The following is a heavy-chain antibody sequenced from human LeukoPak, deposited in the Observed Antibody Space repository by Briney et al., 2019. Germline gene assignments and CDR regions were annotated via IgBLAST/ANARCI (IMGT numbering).Heavy chain of an antibody. CDR1: GFTFSSYS. CDR3: AREGWELLRYYYYYYMDV. V-gene: IGHV3-48*01. J-gene: IGHJ6*03. D-gene: IGHD1-26*01. CDR2: ISSSSTI. Sequence: GGSLRLSCAASGFTFSSYSMNWVRQAPGKGLEWVSYISSSSTIYYADSVKGRFTISRDNAKNSLYLQMNSLRAEDTAVYYCAREGWELLRYYYYYYMDVWGKGTTVTVSS.